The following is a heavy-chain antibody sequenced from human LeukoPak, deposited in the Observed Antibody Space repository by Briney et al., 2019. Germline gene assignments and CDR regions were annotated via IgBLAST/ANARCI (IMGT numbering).Heavy chain of an antibody. V-gene: IGHV3-48*03. CDR2: ISSSGNNI. J-gene: IGHJ4*02. CDR1: GFTFSSYE. CDR3: VRRFDY. Sequence: PGGSLRLSCAASGFTFSSYEMNWVRQAPGKGLEWVSYISSSGNNIQYADSVKGRFTISRDNARNSLYLQMNSLRADDTAVHYCVRRFDYWGQGTLVTVSS.